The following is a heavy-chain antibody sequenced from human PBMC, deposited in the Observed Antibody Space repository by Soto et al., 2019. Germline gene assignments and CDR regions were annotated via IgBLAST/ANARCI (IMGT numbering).Heavy chain of an antibody. J-gene: IGHJ4*02. CDR1: GFTFSDYY. V-gene: IGHV3-23*01. CDR3: AKESSIRHFYFDC. CDR2: ISVSDDGT. Sequence: PGGSLRLSCVASGFTFSDYYMSWIRQAPGKGLEWLSGISVSDDGTYYVDSVKGRFTISRDESKNTLYLQMNSLRVEDTAVYHCAKESSIRHFYFDCWGRGTLVTVSS. D-gene: IGHD3-3*02.